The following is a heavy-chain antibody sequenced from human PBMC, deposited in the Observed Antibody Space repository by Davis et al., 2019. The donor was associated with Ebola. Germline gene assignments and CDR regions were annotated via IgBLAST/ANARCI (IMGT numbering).Heavy chain of an antibody. J-gene: IGHJ4*02. Sequence: GGSLRLSCAASGFVFRSYVMSWVRRAPGKGLEWVSTHGTSGDTYYADSVKGRFTISRDNSKNTLYLQMNSLRAEDTAVYYCATTPQYSSGQNKPFDYWGQGTLVTVSS. D-gene: IGHD6-19*01. CDR2: HGTSGDT. CDR1: GFVFRSYV. V-gene: IGHV3-23*01. CDR3: ATTPQYSSGQNKPFDY.